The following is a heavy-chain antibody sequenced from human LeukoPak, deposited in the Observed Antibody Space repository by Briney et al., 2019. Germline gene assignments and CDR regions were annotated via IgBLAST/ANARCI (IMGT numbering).Heavy chain of an antibody. J-gene: IGHJ4*02. CDR1: GFNFSSYW. CDR2: IKQDGSEK. D-gene: IGHD3-10*01. Sequence: GGSLRLSCAASGFNFSSYWMTWVRQAPGKGPEWVANIKQDGSEKYYVDSLKGRFTISRDNAKNSLYLQMNSLRADDTGVYYCARDRRGPFDYWGQGTLVTVSS. V-gene: IGHV3-7*03. CDR3: ARDRRGPFDY.